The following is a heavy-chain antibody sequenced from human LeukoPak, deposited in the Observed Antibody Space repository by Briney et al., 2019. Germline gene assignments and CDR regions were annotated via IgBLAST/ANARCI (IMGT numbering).Heavy chain of an antibody. CDR2: IIPILGIA. V-gene: IGHV1-69*04. CDR3: GLVSLMVGVAGTPDFDY. J-gene: IGHJ4*02. D-gene: IGHD6-19*01. CDR1: GGTFSSYA. Sequence: ASVKVSCKASGGTFSSYAISWVRQAPGQGLEWMGRIIPILGIANYAQKFQGRVTITADKSTSTAYMELSSLRSEDTAVYYCGLVSLMVGVAGTPDFDYWGQGTLVTVSS.